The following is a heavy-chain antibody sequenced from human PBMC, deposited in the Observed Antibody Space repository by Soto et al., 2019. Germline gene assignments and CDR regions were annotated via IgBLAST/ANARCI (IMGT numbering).Heavy chain of an antibody. J-gene: IGHJ6*02. V-gene: IGHV1-3*04. CDR3: AREGGACAYGLIYYYYTGLDV. Sequence: ASVKVSCKASGYDFSSYAMHWVRQAPGQRLEWMGWINIGSGNTEYSQNFQDRITITRDTSSSTVYMELNSLKSEDTAVYYCAREGGACAYGLIYYYYTGLDVGGQGTMVTVS. CDR1: GYDFSSYA. D-gene: IGHD5-12*01. CDR2: INIGSGNT.